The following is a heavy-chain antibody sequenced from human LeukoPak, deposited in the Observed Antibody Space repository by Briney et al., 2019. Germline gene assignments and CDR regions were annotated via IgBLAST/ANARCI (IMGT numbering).Heavy chain of an antibody. CDR2: ISASGGST. D-gene: IGHD1-1*01. CDR1: GFTFSSSA. V-gene: IGHV3-23*01. J-gene: IGHJ5*02. CDR3: ARLGLEVGGPNWFDP. Sequence: GGSLRLSCAASGFTFSSSAMSWVRQVPGKGLEWVSGISASGGSTYYADSVRGRFTISRDNSKNTLYVQMNSLRDEDTAVYYCARLGLEVGGPNWFDPWGQGTLVTVSS.